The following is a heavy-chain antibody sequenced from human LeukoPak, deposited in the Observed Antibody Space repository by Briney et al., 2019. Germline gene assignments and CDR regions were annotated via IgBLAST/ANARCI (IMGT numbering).Heavy chain of an antibody. CDR1: GFTFDDYA. V-gene: IGHV3-43D*03. CDR3: AKDSGQQNWFDP. D-gene: IGHD6-13*01. Sequence: GGSLRLSCAASGFTFDDYAMHWVRQAPGKGLEWVSLISWDGGSTYYADSVKGRFTISRDNSKNSLYLQTNSLRAEDTALYYCAKDSGQQNWFDPWGQGTLVTVSS. CDR2: ISWDGGST. J-gene: IGHJ5*02.